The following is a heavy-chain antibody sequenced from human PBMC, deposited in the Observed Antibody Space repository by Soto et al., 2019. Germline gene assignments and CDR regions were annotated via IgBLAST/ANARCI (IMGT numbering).Heavy chain of an antibody. D-gene: IGHD6-6*01. Sequence: QVQLVESGGGVVQPGRSLRLSCAASGFTFSSDGMHWVRQAPGKGLEWVAVISYDGSNKYYADSVKGRFTISRDNSKNTLYLQMNSLRAEDTAVYYCAKDDEYSSSSVDFDYWGQGTLVTVSS. CDR1: GFTFSSDG. J-gene: IGHJ4*02. CDR2: ISYDGSNK. V-gene: IGHV3-30*18. CDR3: AKDDEYSSSSVDFDY.